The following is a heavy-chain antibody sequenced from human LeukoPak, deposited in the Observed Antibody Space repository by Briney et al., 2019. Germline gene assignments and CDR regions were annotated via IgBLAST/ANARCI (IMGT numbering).Heavy chain of an antibody. D-gene: IGHD3-22*01. J-gene: IGHJ4*02. CDR2: INPSGGST. Sequence: ASVRVSCKASGYTFTSYYMHWVRQAPGQGLEWMGIINPSGGSTSYAQKFQGRVTMTRDTSTSTVYMELSSLRSEDTAVYYCARGGVRYYDSSGYYTYWGQGTLVTVSS. CDR3: ARGGVRYYDSSGYYTY. CDR1: GYTFTSYY. V-gene: IGHV1-46*01.